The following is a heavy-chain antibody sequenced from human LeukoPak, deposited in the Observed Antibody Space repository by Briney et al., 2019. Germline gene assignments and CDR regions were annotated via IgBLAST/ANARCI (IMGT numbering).Heavy chain of an antibody. J-gene: IGHJ6*03. D-gene: IGHD3-22*01. V-gene: IGHV4-39*07. CDR2: IYYSGST. CDR3: ARSSEGRYYYDSSGYSYFYYYMDV. CDR1: GGSISSSSYY. Sequence: SETLSLTCTVSGGSISSSSYYWGWIRQPPGKGLEWIGSIYYSGSTYYNPSLKSRVTISVGTSKNQFSLKLNSVTAADTAVYYCARSSEGRYYYDSSGYSYFYYYMDVWGKGTTVTISS.